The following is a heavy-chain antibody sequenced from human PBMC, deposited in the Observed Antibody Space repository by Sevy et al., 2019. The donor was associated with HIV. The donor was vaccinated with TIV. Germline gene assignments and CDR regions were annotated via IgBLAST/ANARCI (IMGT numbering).Heavy chain of an antibody. CDR3: AQVGGSKWELFEFYAMHV. V-gene: IGHV3-30*18. J-gene: IGHJ6*02. CDR2: ISYDGTNQ. CDR1: GISFNNYG. Sequence: GGSLRLSCAASGISFNNYGMHWVRRAPGKGLEWLAVISYDGTNQYYADSVNGRFTISRDDSKNTLYLQMNSLRVEDTALYYCAQVGGSKWELFEFYAMHVWGQGTTVTVSS. D-gene: IGHD1-26*01.